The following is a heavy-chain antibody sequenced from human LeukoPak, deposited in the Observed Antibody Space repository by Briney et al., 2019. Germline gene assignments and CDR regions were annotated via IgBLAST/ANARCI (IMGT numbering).Heavy chain of an antibody. J-gene: IGHJ4*02. CDR1: GYTFNSYY. CDR2: INPSGGSA. Sequence: ASVKVSCKAYGYTFNSYYIHWVRQAPGQGLEWMGIINPSGGSASYAQKFQGRVTMTIDTSTSTVYMELSSLRSEDTAVYCCAKDRGYSGYDFDYWGQGTLVTVSS. CDR3: AKDRGYSGYDFDY. D-gene: IGHD5-12*01. V-gene: IGHV1-46*02.